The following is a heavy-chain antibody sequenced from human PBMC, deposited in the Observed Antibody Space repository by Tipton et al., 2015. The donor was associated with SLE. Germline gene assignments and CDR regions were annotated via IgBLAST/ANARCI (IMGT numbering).Heavy chain of an antibody. J-gene: IGHJ3*02. V-gene: IGHV4-31*03. CDR3: ARHRLSYTFDI. Sequence: TLSLTCTVSGGSISSGGYYWSWIRQHPGKGLEWIGYIYYSGSTYYNPSLKSRVTISVDTSKNQFSLKLSSVTAADTAVYYCARHRLSYTFDIWGQGTMVTVSS. CDR1: GGSISSGGYY. D-gene: IGHD3-10*01. CDR2: IYYSGST.